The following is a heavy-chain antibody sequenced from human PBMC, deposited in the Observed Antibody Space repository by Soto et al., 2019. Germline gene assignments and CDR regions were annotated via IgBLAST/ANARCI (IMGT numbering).Heavy chain of an antibody. J-gene: IGHJ6*02. D-gene: IGHD6-6*01. V-gene: IGHV3-30-3*01. CDR3: AREWSGSSSVYYYGMDV. Sequence: QVQLVESGGGVVQPGRSLRLSCAASGFTFSSYAMHWVRQAPGKGLEWVAVISYGGSNKYYADSVKGRFTISRDNSKNTLYLQMNSLRAEDTAVYYCAREWSGSSSVYYYGMDVWGQGTTVTVSS. CDR1: GFTFSSYA. CDR2: ISYGGSNK.